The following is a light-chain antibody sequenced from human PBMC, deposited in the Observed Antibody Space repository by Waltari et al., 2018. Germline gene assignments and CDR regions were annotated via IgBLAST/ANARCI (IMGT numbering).Light chain of an antibody. J-gene: IGKJ1*01. CDR2: GAS. CDR1: QNLRTY. Sequence: DIQMTQSPSSLSASVGDTVTVTCRASQNLRTYLNWYQQKTAKAPKPLIYGASTLQRGVPSRFRGSASGTEFTLTVTNLQPDDFATYFCQQSFSSPWTFGQGTTVNI. V-gene: IGKV1-39*01. CDR3: QQSFSSPWT.